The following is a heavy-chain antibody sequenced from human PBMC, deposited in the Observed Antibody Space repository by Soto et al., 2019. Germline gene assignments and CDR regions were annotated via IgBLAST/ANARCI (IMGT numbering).Heavy chain of an antibody. CDR3: ARESKRWWELLRGDFDY. D-gene: IGHD1-26*01. J-gene: IGHJ4*02. CDR1: GFTFSSYG. CDR2: IWYDGSNK. V-gene: IGHV3-33*01. Sequence: QVQLVESGGGVVQPGRSLRLSCAASGFTFSSYGMHWVRQAPGKGLEWVAVIWYDGSNKYYADSVKGRFTISRDNSKNTLYLQMNSLRAEDTAVYYCARESKRWWELLRGDFDYWGQGTLVTVSS.